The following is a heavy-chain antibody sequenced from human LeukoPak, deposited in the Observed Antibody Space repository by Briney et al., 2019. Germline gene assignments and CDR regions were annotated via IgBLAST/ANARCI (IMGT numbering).Heavy chain of an antibody. CDR3: ARVAYGSGSYPPLIYYYYMDV. CDR1: GFTFSSYS. V-gene: IGHV3-21*01. J-gene: IGHJ6*03. CDR2: ISSSSSYI. Sequence: PGGSLRLSCAASGFTFSSYSMNWVRQAPGKGLEWVSSISSSSSYIYYADSVKGRFTISRDNAKNSLYLQMNSLRAEDTAVYYCARVAYGSGSYPPLIYYYYMDVWGKGTTVTISS. D-gene: IGHD3-10*01.